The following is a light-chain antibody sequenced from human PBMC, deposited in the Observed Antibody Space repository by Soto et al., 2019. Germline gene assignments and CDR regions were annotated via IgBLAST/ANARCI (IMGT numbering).Light chain of an antibody. V-gene: IGLV2-14*03. J-gene: IGLJ1*01. Sequence: QSSLTQPASVSGSPGQSIASSCTGASSDVGGYNYVSWYQQHPGKAPKLMIYDVSNRPSGVSNRFSGSKSGNTASLTISGLQAEDEADYYCCSYTTSSTYVFGTGTKVTVL. CDR3: CSYTTSSTYV. CDR2: DVS. CDR1: SSDVGGYNY.